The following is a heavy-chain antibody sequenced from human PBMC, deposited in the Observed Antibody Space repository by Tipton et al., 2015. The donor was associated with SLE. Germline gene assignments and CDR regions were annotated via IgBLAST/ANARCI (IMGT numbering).Heavy chain of an antibody. Sequence: SLRLSCAASGFTFSKYWMNWVRQAPGKGLEWVANIKEDGSQRYYVDSVKGRFTFSRDNAKNSLYLEMNSLRVEDTAVYYCAKARPKMGDSLFDYWGQGTLVTVSS. V-gene: IGHV3-7*01. D-gene: IGHD2-21*02. CDR3: AKARPKMGDSLFDY. CDR1: GFTFSKYW. CDR2: IKEDGSQR. J-gene: IGHJ4*02.